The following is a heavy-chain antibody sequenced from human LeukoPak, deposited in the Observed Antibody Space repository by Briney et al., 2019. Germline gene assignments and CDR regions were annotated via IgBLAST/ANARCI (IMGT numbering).Heavy chain of an antibody. CDR3: AKDLKVAAGPMDV. CDR2: NSGSGCTT. V-gene: IGHV3-23*01. J-gene: IGHJ6*04. CDR1: GCKFTSYA. D-gene: IGHD6-13*01. Sequence: PGWSLRLSCAASGCKFTSYAMSWVRQAPGKGLEWVSGNSGSGCTTYYADSAKGRFTIPRDKSKNTLYLQMTSLRAEDTAVYYCAKDLKVAAGPMDVWGKGTTVTVSP.